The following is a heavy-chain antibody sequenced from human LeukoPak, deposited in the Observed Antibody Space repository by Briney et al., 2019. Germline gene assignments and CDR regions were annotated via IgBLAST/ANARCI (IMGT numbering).Heavy chain of an antibody. J-gene: IGHJ4*02. CDR3: AKGSRFGVVIIPYFDF. Sequence: GGSLRLSCAASGFTFSNYAMIWVRQAPGKGLEWVSAISGDGGNTFYADSVKGRFTITRDNSQNTLYVQMNRLRVEDTAVYYCAKGSRFGVVIIPYFDFWGQGPWSPSP. CDR2: ISGDGGNT. CDR1: GFTFSNYA. V-gene: IGHV3-23*01. D-gene: IGHD3-3*01.